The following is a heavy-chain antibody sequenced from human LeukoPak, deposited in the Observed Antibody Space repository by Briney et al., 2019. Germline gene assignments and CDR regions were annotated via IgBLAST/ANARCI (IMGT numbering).Heavy chain of an antibody. CDR2: INPSGGST. J-gene: IGHJ4*02. CDR3: ARDRVAGLFDY. V-gene: IGHV1-46*01. D-gene: IGHD6-19*01. Sequence: ASVKVSCKASGYTFTSYYMHWVRQAPGQGLEWMGIINPSGGSTSYAQKFQGRVTLTRDTSTSTVYMELSSLRSEDTAVYYCARDRVAGLFDYWGQGTLVTVSS. CDR1: GYTFTSYY.